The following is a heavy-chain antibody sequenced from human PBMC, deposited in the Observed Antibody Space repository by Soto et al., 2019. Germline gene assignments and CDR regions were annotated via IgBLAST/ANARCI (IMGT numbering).Heavy chain of an antibody. D-gene: IGHD3-10*01. CDR2: ISAYNGNA. V-gene: IGHV1-18*01. J-gene: IGHJ3*02. CDR3: ARGTRRFGELFDAFDI. CDR1: GYTFNNYG. Sequence: QVQLVQSGYEVKEPGASVTVSCKASGYTFNNYGITWVRQAPGQGLEWIGWISAYNGNANYAQKFQGRVPLTRDTSTSTAYLELRSLRSDDTAVYYCARGTRRFGELFDAFDIWGQGTMVPVSS.